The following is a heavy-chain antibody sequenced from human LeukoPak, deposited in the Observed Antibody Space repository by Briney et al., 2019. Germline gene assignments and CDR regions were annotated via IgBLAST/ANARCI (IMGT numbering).Heavy chain of an antibody. D-gene: IGHD2-15*01. CDR2: INPNSGGT. V-gene: IGHV1-2*04. CDR1: GYTFTGYY. Sequence: VASVKVSCKASGYTFTGYYMHWVRQAPGQGLEWMGWINPNSGGTNYAQKFQGWVTMTRDTSISTAYMELSRLRSDDTAVYYCARAYCSGGSCLDYWGQGTLVTVSS. CDR3: ARAYCSGGSCLDY. J-gene: IGHJ4*02.